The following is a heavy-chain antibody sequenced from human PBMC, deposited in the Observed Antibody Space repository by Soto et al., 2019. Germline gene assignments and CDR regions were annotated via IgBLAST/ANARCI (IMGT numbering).Heavy chain of an antibody. D-gene: IGHD3-10*01. V-gene: IGHV3-33*01. CDR3: ARDPGFLGRGVTYCYYYMDV. CDR1: GFTFSSYG. J-gene: IGHJ6*03. Sequence: QVQLVESGGGVVQPGRSLRLSCAASGFTFSSYGMHWVRQAPGKGLEWVAVIGYDGSNKYYADSVKGRLTISRDKSKNPLYLQMNSLRAEDTAVYYCARDPGFLGRGVTYCYYYMDVWGKGTTVTASS. CDR2: IGYDGSNK.